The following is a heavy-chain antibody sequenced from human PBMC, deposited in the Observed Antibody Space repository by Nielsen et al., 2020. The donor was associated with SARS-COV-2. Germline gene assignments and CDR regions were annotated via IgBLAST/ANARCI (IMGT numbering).Heavy chain of an antibody. V-gene: IGHV3-21*01. D-gene: IGHD2-15*01. CDR1: GFTFSSYS. CDR2: ISSSSSYI. Sequence: GESLKISCAASGFTFSSYSMNWVRQAPGKGLEWVSSISSSSSYIYYADSVKGRFTISRDNSKNTLYLQMNSLRAEDTAVYYCARDPPYCSGGSCYYNYYGMDVWGQGTTVTVSS. CDR3: ARDPPYCSGGSCYYNYYGMDV. J-gene: IGHJ6*02.